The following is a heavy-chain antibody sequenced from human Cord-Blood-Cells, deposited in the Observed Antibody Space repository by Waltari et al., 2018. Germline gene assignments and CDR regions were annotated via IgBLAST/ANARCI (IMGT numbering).Heavy chain of an antibody. CDR3: ARAPHNWFDP. CDR2: MNPNSGNT. V-gene: IGHV1-8*02. CDR1: GDTFTCYD. J-gene: IGHJ5*02. Sequence: QVQLVQSGAEVKKPGAAVKVSCKAFGDTFTCYDINWVRQATGQGLEWMGWMNPNSGNTGYAQKFQGRVTMTRNTSISTAYMELSSLRSEDTAVYYCARAPHNWFDPWGQGTLVTVSS.